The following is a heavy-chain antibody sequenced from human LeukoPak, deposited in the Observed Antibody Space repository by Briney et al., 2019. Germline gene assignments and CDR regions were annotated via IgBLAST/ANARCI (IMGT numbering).Heavy chain of an antibody. D-gene: IGHD1-7*01. Sequence: GGSLRLSCAASGFSFSTSRMDWVRHGPGKGLGWGSRIKFDGSETRYVDSVKGRFTVSRDNAKNTLFLQMNSLRAEDTGVYYCARVRGTTGGNSDHWGQGTLVTVSS. CDR1: GFSFSTSR. CDR3: ARVRGTTGGNSDH. CDR2: IKFDGSET. V-gene: IGHV3-74*01. J-gene: IGHJ4*02.